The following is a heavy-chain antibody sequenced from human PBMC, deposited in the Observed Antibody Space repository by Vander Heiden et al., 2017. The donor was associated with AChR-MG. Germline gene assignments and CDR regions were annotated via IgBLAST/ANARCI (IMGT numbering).Heavy chain of an antibody. D-gene: IGHD2-2*01. V-gene: IGHV3-7*01. CDR1: AFTFSSYW. CDR2: INQDGSQQ. CDR3: AKGYRDFDY. Sequence: EVQLVASGGGLVQPGGSLRLSCAASAFTFSSYWMTWVRQAPGKGLEWVANINQDGSQQYYVDSVEGRFIISRDNAKNSLYLQMNSLRDEDTAVYYCAKGYRDFDYWGQGTLVTVSS. J-gene: IGHJ4*02.